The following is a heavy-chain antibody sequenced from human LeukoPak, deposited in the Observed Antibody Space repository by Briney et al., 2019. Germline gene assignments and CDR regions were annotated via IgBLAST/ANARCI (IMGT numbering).Heavy chain of an antibody. D-gene: IGHD3-22*01. CDR3: ARAKADLYYYDSSGYPDWFDP. J-gene: IGHJ5*02. CDR2: IYYSGST. Sequence: PSETLSLTCTVSGGSISSYYWSWIRQPPGKGLEWIGYIYYSGSTNYNPSLKSRVTISVDTAKNQFSLKLSSVTAADTAVYYCARAKADLYYYDSSGYPDWFDPWGQGTLVTVSS. CDR1: GGSISSYY. V-gene: IGHV4-59*01.